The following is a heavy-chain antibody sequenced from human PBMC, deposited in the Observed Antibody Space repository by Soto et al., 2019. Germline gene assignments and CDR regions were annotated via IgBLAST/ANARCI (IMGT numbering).Heavy chain of an antibody. D-gene: IGHD4-17*01. Sequence: SETLSLTCTVSGGSISSYYWSWIRQPPGKGLEWIGYIYYSGSTNYNPSLKSRVTISVDTSKNQFSLKLSSVTAADTAVYYCASNYGDYREALNFDYWGQGTLVTVSS. CDR2: IYYSGST. J-gene: IGHJ4*02. CDR1: GGSISSYY. V-gene: IGHV4-59*01. CDR3: ASNYGDYREALNFDY.